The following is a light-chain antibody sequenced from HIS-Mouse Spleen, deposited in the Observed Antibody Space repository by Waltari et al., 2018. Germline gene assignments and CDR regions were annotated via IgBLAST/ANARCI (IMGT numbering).Light chain of an antibody. Sequence: QSALTQPASVSGSPGQSTTTPCTGTSSDVGSYNLVSWYQQHPGNSPKLMIYEGSTRPSGVSNRFSGSKSGNTASLTISGLQAEDEADYYCCSYAGSSTWVFGGGTKLTVL. CDR1: SSDVGSYNL. V-gene: IGLV2-23*01. CDR2: EGS. J-gene: IGLJ3*02. CDR3: CSYAGSSTWV.